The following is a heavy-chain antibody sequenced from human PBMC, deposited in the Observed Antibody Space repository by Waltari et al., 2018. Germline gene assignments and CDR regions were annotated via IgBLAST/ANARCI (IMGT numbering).Heavy chain of an antibody. CDR1: GFTLVSFT. D-gene: IGHD6-13*01. Sequence: EVQLVESGGGLVKRGGSLRLSCAASGFTLVSFTLDGSRQAPGRGLEWVSSISSSGRDIFYADSVKGRFTIYRDNAKNSLSLQMDSLEVEDTAIYYCARDQRTAASGMPPYFDYWGQGMLVIVSS. V-gene: IGHV3-21*02. CDR3: ARDQRTAASGMPPYFDY. J-gene: IGHJ4*02. CDR2: ISSSGRDI.